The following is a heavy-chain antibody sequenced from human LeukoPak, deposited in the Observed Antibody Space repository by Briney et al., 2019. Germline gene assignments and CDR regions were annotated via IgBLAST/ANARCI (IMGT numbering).Heavy chain of an antibody. Sequence: GASVKVSCKASGYTFTSYDINWVRQATGQGLEWMGWMNPNSGNTGYAQKFQGRVTMTRDTSTSTVYMELSSLTSEDTAVYYCARGSTPPYYYDSSGHFDYWGQGTLVTVSS. V-gene: IGHV1-8*02. D-gene: IGHD3-22*01. CDR3: ARGSTPPYYYDSSGHFDY. CDR2: MNPNSGNT. J-gene: IGHJ4*02. CDR1: GYTFTSYD.